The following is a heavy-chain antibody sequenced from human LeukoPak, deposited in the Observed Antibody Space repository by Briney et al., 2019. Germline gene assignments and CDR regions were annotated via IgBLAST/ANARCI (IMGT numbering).Heavy chain of an antibody. Sequence: PGGSLRLSSALSGFTASGNFLRSVCQAPGRGLEWVSVIYSGGSTDYAASVKGRFTICRDNSKNTLYLQMNSLRAEDTAVYYCAREGSGWHYFDYWGQGTLVTVSS. CDR3: AREGSGWHYFDY. D-gene: IGHD6-19*01. J-gene: IGHJ4*02. CDR2: IYSGGST. V-gene: IGHV3-66*01. CDR1: GFTASGNF.